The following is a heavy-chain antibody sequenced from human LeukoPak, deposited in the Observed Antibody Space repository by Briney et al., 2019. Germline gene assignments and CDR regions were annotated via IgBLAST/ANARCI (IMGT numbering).Heavy chain of an antibody. CDR1: GFTFSSYG. Sequence: GRSLRLSCAASGFTFSSYGMHWARQAPGKGLEWVAVIWYDGSKKYYADSVKGRFTISRDNSKNTLYLQMNSLRAEDTAVYYCARGDYYDSSGYYLDYWGQGTLVTVSS. J-gene: IGHJ4*02. V-gene: IGHV3-33*01. CDR2: IWYDGSKK. CDR3: ARGDYYDSSGYYLDY. D-gene: IGHD3-22*01.